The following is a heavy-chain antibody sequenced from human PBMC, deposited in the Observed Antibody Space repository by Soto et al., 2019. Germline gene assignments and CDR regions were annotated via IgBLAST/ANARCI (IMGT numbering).Heavy chain of an antibody. D-gene: IGHD3-16*01. J-gene: IGHJ3*02. CDR2: ISGSGGNT. CDR3: AKDYDLYDAFDI. Sequence: GGSLRLSCAASGFTFSSYAMSWVRQAPGKGLEWVSAISGSGGNTYYADSVKGRFTISRDNSKNTLYLQMNSLRAEDTAVYYCAKDYDLYDAFDIWGQGTMVTVSS. V-gene: IGHV3-23*01. CDR1: GFTFSSYA.